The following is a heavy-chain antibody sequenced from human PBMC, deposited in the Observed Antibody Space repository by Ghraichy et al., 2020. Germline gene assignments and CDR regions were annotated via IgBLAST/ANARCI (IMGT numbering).Heavy chain of an antibody. CDR2: VSGSGGST. Sequence: GGSLRLSCAASGFTFSSYAMSWVRQAPGKGLEWVSGVSGSGGSTYYADSVKGRFTISRDNSRNTLYLQMNSLRAEDTAVYYCAKDQANWNGHYFFDYWGQGTLVTVSS. CDR3: AKDQANWNGHYFFDY. CDR1: GFTFSSYA. D-gene: IGHD1-1*01. J-gene: IGHJ4*02. V-gene: IGHV3-23*01.